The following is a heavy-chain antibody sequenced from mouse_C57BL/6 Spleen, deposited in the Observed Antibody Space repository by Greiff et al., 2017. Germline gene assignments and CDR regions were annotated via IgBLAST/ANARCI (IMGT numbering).Heavy chain of an antibody. CDR3: ASREYYYGSSYDSYWYFDV. CDR2: INPNNGGT. V-gene: IGHV1-18*01. Sequence: VQLQQSGPELVKPGASVKIPCKASGYTFTDYNMDWVKQSHGKSLEWIGDINPNNGGTIYNQKFKGKATLTVDKSSSTAYMELRSLTSEDTAVYYCASREYYYGSSYDSYWYFDVWGTGTTVTVSS. D-gene: IGHD1-1*01. CDR1: GYTFTDYN. J-gene: IGHJ1*03.